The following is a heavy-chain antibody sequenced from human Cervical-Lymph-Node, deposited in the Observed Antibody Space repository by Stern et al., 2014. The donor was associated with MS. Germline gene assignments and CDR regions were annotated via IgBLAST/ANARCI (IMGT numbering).Heavy chain of an antibody. D-gene: IGHD3-10*01. V-gene: IGHV3-33*01. CDR1: GFTFRNYV. J-gene: IGHJ6*02. Sequence: VQLVESGGGVVQPGGSLRLSCSVSGFTFRNYVMHWARQAPGKGLEWMALRWFGGRNGYNADSVKGRFTISRDTSKSTLYLQMNSLRVEDTAVYYCVRGAEQSEGSSPWAYGSGNTYNSPTPIYSMDIWGQGTTVTVSS. CDR2: RWFGGRNG. CDR3: VRGAEQSEGSSPWAYGSGNTYNSPTPIYSMDI.